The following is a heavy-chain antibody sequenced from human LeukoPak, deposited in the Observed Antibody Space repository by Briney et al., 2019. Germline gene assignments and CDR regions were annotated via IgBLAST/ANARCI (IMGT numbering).Heavy chain of an antibody. J-gene: IGHJ4*02. CDR3: AKASAYCGGDCWRTFDY. V-gene: IGHV3-9*01. D-gene: IGHD2-21*02. Sequence: GGSLRLSCAASGFTFDDYAMHWVRQAPGKGLEWASGISWNSGSIGYADSVKGRFTISRDNAKNSLYLQMNSLRAEDTALYYCAKASAYCGGDCWRTFDYWGQGTLVTVSS. CDR2: ISWNSGSI. CDR1: GFTFDDYA.